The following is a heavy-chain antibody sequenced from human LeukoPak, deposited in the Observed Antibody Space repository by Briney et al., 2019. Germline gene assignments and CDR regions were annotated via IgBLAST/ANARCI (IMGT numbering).Heavy chain of an antibody. V-gene: IGHV3-23*01. CDR3: ARDSGMDV. CDR2: ISGGDGYT. Sequence: PGGSLRLSCAASGLTFSNNAMSWVRQAPGKGLEWVSTISGGDGYTYYADSVKGRFTISRDNSKNTLYLQMNSLRAEDTAVYYCARDSGMDVWGQGTTVTVSS. J-gene: IGHJ6*02. CDR1: GLTFSNNA.